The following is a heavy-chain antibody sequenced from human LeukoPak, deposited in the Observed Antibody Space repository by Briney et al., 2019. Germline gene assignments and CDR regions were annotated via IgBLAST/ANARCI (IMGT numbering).Heavy chain of an antibody. CDR2: IFHSGST. CDR3: ARDNGYCRSTSCYIHYYYYYYMDV. D-gene: IGHD2-2*02. J-gene: IGHJ6*03. V-gene: IGHV4-39*07. CDR1: GGSISSSIYY. Sequence: PSETLSLTCTVSGGSISSSIYYWGWIRQPPGKGLEWIGSIFHSGSTYYNSSLKSRLTISVDTSKNQLSLKLTSVTAADTAVYYCARDNGYCRSTSCYIHYYYYYYMDVWGKGTTVTISS.